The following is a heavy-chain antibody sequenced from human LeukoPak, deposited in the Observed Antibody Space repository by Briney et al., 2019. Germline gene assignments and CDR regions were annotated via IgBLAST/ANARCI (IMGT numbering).Heavy chain of an antibody. CDR2: ISYDGSNK. CDR1: GFTFSSYG. Sequence: PGRSLRLSCAASGFTFSSYGIHWVRQAPGKGLEWVAVISYDGSNKYYADSVKGRFTISRDNSKNTLYLQMNSLRAEDTAVYYCAKGLEMATISTPAAYWGQGTLVTVSS. CDR3: AKGLEMATISTPAAY. J-gene: IGHJ4*02. V-gene: IGHV3-30*18. D-gene: IGHD5-24*01.